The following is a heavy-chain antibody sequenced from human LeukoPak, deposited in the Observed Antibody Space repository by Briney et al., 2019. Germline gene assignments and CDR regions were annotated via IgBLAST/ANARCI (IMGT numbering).Heavy chain of an antibody. D-gene: IGHD3-10*01. J-gene: IGHJ3*01. Sequence: GGSLRLSCAASGFTFSSYTMTWVRQAPGKGLEWVANIKLDVSETYYVDSVRGRFTISRDNTKNSLYLQMDSLRAEDTAVYYCARKGNAFDFWGQGTMVTVSS. CDR2: IKLDVSET. V-gene: IGHV3-7*01. CDR1: GFTFSSYT. CDR3: ARKGNAFDF.